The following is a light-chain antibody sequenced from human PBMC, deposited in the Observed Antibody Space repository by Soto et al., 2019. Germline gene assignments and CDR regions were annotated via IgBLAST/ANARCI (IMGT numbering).Light chain of an antibody. Sequence: QSALTQPASVSGSPGQSITISCTGTGNYIANYNFVSWYQHHPGKAPKLMIYEVSNRPSGVSDRFSGSKSGNTASLTISGLQAGDEADYYCSSYVTTNARVFGTGTKVTVL. V-gene: IGLV2-14*01. CDR1: GNYIANYNF. CDR2: EVS. CDR3: SSYVTTNARV. J-gene: IGLJ1*01.